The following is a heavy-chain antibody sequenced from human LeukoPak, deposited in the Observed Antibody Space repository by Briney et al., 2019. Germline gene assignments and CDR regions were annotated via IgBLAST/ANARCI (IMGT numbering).Heavy chain of an antibody. V-gene: IGHV3-33*06. CDR1: GFTFSSYG. J-gene: IGHJ4*02. D-gene: IGHD1-26*01. CDR3: AKDHPRRWDSGLPEPGY. Sequence: GRSLRLSCAASGFTFSSYGMHWVRQAPGKGLEWVAVIWYDGSNKYYADSVKGRFTISRDNSKNTLYLQMNSLRAEDTAVYYCAKDHPRRWDSGLPEPGYWGQGTLVTVSS. CDR2: IWYDGSNK.